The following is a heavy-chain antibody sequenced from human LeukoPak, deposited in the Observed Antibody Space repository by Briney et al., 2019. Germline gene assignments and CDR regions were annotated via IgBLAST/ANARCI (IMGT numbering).Heavy chain of an antibody. V-gene: IGHV1-69*05. CDR3: ATMRDSWSYFDY. CDR1: GYTFRSHG. D-gene: IGHD3-3*01. CDR2: IIPIFGTA. Sequence: GASVKVSCKASGYTFRSHGISWVRQAPGQGLEWMGGIIPIFGTANYAQKFQGRVTITTDESTSTAYMELSSLISADTAVYYCATMRDSWSYFDYWGQGTLVTVSP. J-gene: IGHJ4*02.